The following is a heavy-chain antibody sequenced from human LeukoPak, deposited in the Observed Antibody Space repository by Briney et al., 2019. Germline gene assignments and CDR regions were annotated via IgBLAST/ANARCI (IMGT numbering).Heavy chain of an antibody. Sequence: GGSLRLSCAASGFTFSSYGMHWVRQAPGKGLEWVAFIWYDGSNEYYADSVKGRFTISRDNSKNTLYLQTNSLRAEDTAVYHCARDRVGATATGDYYYGMDVWGQGTTVTVSS. CDR2: IWYDGSNE. J-gene: IGHJ6*02. V-gene: IGHV3-33*01. CDR1: GFTFSSYG. D-gene: IGHD1-26*01. CDR3: ARDRVGATATGDYYYGMDV.